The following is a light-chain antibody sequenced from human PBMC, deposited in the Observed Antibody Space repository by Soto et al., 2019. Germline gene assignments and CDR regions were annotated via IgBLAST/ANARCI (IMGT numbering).Light chain of an antibody. CDR2: EGS. CDR3: CSYSANSYV. Sequence: QSALTQPASVSGSPGQSIAISCTGTSSDVGSYNSVSWYQQHPGKAPKLMIYEGSKRPSGVSDRFSGSKSGNTASLTISGLQAEDEADYYCCSYSANSYVFATGTKVTV. J-gene: IGLJ1*01. V-gene: IGLV2-23*01. CDR1: SSDVGSYNS.